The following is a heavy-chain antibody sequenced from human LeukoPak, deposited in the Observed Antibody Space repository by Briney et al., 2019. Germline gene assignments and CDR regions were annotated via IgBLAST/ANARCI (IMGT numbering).Heavy chain of an antibody. CDR3: ARVFSPGQWLVPRVYYYYGMDV. D-gene: IGHD6-19*01. V-gene: IGHV1-8*01. CDR2: MNPNSGNT. CDR1: GYTFTSYD. Sequence: ASVKVSCKASGYTFTSYDINWMRQATGQGLEWMGWMNPNSGNTGYAQKFQGRVTMTRNTSISTAYMELSSLRSEDTAVYYCARVFSPGQWLVPRVYYYYGMDVWGQGTTVTVSS. J-gene: IGHJ6*02.